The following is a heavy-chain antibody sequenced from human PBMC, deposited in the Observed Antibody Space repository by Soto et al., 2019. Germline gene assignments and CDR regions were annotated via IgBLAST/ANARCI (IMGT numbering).Heavy chain of an antibody. D-gene: IGHD3-22*01. CDR2: INPNSGGT. CDR3: AREYYYDSSGYYYVGGFDY. V-gene: IGHV1-2*04. CDR1: GYTFTSYG. Sequence: ASVKVSCKASGYTFTSYGISWVRQAPGQGLDWMGWINPNSGGTNYAQKFQGWVTMTRDTSISTAYMELSRLRSDDTAVYYCAREYYYDSSGYYYVGGFDYWGQGTLVTVSS. J-gene: IGHJ4*02.